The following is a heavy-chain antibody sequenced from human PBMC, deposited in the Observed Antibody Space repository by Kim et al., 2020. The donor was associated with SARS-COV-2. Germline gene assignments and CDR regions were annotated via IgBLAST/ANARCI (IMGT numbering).Heavy chain of an antibody. J-gene: IGHJ6*02. Sequence: SETLSLTCTVSGGSISPYYWSWIRQPPGKGLEWIGYIYYNGRTTYNPSLKSRVTISVDTSKNQFSLKLSSVTAADTAIYYCARDVSYDFWSGQYGMDVWGQGTTVTVSS. CDR3: ARDVSYDFWSGQYGMDV. D-gene: IGHD3-3*01. V-gene: IGHV4-59*01. CDR2: IYYNGRT. CDR1: GGSISPYY.